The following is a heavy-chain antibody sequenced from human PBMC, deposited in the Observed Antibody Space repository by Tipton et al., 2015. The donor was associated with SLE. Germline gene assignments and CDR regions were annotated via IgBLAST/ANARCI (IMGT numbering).Heavy chain of an antibody. Sequence: TLSLTCAVYGGSFSGYYWSWIRQPPGKGLEWIGEINQSGSTNYNASLKSRVAISVDTSKNQFSLRLSSVTAADSAVYYCGRQEWVTKPNGVDPWGQGTLVTVSS. D-gene: IGHD2-8*01. V-gene: IGHV4-34*01. CDR1: GGSFSGYY. J-gene: IGHJ5*02. CDR3: GRQEWVTKPNGVDP. CDR2: INQSGST.